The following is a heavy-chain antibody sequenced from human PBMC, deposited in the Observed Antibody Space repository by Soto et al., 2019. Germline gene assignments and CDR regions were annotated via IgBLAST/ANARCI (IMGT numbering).Heavy chain of an antibody. Sequence: QVQLVQSGAEVKKPGSSVTVSCKASGGTFSSYTISWVRQAPGQGLEWMGRIIPILGIANYAQKFQGRVTITADKSTSTAYMELSSLRSEDTAVYYCARDRYYYDSSGYYDWFDPWGQGTLVTVSS. CDR3: ARDRYYYDSSGYYDWFDP. J-gene: IGHJ5*02. CDR2: IIPILGIA. V-gene: IGHV1-69*08. D-gene: IGHD3-22*01. CDR1: GGTFSSYT.